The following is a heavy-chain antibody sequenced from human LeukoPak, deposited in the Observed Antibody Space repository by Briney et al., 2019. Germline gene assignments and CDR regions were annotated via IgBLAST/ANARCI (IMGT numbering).Heavy chain of an antibody. Sequence: GGSLRLSCAGSGFTFSSFGIHWVRQAPGKGLEWVAAMSSDGINKYYADSVKGRFTISRDNSKNTLYLQMNSLRAEDTAVYYCAKEPEEYWGQGTLVTVSS. J-gene: IGHJ4*02. CDR3: AKEPEEY. D-gene: IGHD1-14*01. V-gene: IGHV3-30*18. CDR1: GFTFSSFG. CDR2: MSSDGINK.